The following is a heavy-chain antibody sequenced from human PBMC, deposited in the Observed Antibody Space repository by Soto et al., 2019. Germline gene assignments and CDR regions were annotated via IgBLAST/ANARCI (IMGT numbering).Heavy chain of an antibody. D-gene: IGHD3-16*01. CDR2: ITWNGANT. J-gene: IGHJ6*02. V-gene: IGHV3-43*01. Sequence: GGSLRLSCAASGFRFDEYNIHWVRQAPGKGLEWVSLITWNGANTYYADSVKGRFTISRDGTTKSVSLQMTSLKREDTGLYYCARETLSYGSALDVWGQGTTVTVSS. CDR1: GFRFDEYN. CDR3: ARETLSYGSALDV.